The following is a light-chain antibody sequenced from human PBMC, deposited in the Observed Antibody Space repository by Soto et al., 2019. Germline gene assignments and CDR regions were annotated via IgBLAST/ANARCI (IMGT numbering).Light chain of an antibody. CDR2: GAS. CDR1: QSVSSSY. CDR3: QQYGSSLRT. V-gene: IGKV3-20*01. Sequence: EIVLTQSPGTLSLSPGEKATLSCRASQSVSSSYLAWYQQKTGQAPRLLIYGASIRLTGIPDRFSGSGSGTDFTLTISRLEPEDFAVYYCQQYGSSLRTFGQGTKV. J-gene: IGKJ1*01.